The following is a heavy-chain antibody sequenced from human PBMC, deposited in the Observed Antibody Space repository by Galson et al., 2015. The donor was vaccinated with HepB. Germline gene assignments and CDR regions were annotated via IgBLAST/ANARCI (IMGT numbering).Heavy chain of an antibody. CDR1: GYTFTDYY. CDR2: VDPEDGET. V-gene: IGHV1-69-2*01. CDR3: ATDPHGHRPKNWFDP. Sequence: VKVSCKVSGYTFTDYYMHWVQQAPGKGLEWMGLVDPEDGETIYAEKFQGRVTITADTSTDTAYMELSSLRSEDTAVYYCATDPHGHRPKNWFDPWGQGTLVTVSS. D-gene: IGHD3/OR15-3a*01. J-gene: IGHJ5*02.